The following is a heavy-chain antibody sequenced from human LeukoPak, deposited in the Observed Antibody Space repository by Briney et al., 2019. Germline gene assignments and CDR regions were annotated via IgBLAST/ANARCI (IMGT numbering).Heavy chain of an antibody. CDR1: GYTFTSYG. J-gene: IGHJ6*02. CDR3: ARDTTGIAAAGAYYYYYYGMDV. D-gene: IGHD6-13*01. Sequence: ASVKVSCKASGYTFTSYGTSWVRQAPGQGLEWMGWISAYNGNTNYAQKLQGRVTMTTDTSTSTAYMELRSLRSDDTAVYYCARDTTGIAAAGAYYYYYYGMDVWGQGTTVTVSS. CDR2: ISAYNGNT. V-gene: IGHV1-18*01.